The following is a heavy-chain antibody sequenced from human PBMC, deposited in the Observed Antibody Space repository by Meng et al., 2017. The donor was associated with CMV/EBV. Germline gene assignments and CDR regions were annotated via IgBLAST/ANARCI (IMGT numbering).Heavy chain of an antibody. CDR2: ISYDGSNK. CDR1: GYTFSSNA. J-gene: IGHJ4*02. Sequence: GLRVEFGGGVVQPGRSLSPLCAASGYTFSSNAMHWVRQAPGKGLEWVAVISYDGSNKYYADSVKGRFTISRDNSKNTLYLQMNSLRAEDTAVYYCARGDYFDYWGQGTLVTVSS. CDR3: ARGDYFDY. V-gene: IGHV3-30-3*01.